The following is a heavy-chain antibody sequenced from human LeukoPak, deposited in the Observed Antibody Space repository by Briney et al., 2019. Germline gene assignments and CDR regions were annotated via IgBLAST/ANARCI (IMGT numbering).Heavy chain of an antibody. D-gene: IGHD5-18*01. CDR3: ALDSTDAFDI. CDR2: INHSGSA. Sequence: SETLSLTCAVYGGSFSGYYWSWVRPPPGKGLEWSGEINHSGSANYNPPLKRRVTISVDTSKKQFSLKLSSVTAADTAVYYCALDSTDAFDIWGQGTMVTVSS. V-gene: IGHV4-34*01. J-gene: IGHJ3*02. CDR1: GGSFSGYY.